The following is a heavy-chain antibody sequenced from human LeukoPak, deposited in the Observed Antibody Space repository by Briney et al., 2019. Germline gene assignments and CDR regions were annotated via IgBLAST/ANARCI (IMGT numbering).Heavy chain of an antibody. CDR1: SGSIDRSY. D-gene: IGHD3-3*01. CDR3: ARAPRDRDFYFDL. V-gene: IGHV4-4*07. Sequence: KSSETLSLTCTISSGSIDRSYWNWIRQSAGRGLEWIGRVYTSGSPNYNPFLKERVTVSLDTSRKQFSLNLTSLTAADTALYFCARAPRDRDFYFDLWGRGALVTVS. J-gene: IGHJ2*01. CDR2: VYTSGSP.